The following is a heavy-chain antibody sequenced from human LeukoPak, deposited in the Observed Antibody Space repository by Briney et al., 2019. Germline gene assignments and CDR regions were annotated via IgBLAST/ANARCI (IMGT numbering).Heavy chain of an antibody. J-gene: IGHJ6*02. CDR3: ARGQGTYYYYGMDV. CDR2: INHSGST. D-gene: IGHD1-1*01. V-gene: IGHV4-34*01. CDR1: GGSFSGYY. Sequence: KPSETLSLTCAVYGGSFSGYYWSWIRQPPGKGLEWIGEINHSGSTNYNPSLKSQVTISVDTSKNQFSLKLSSVTAADTAVYYCARGQGTYYYYGMDVWGQGTTVTVSS.